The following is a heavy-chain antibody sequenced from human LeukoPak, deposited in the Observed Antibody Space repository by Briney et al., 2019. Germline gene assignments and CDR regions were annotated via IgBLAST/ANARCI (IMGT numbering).Heavy chain of an antibody. D-gene: IGHD3-3*01. Sequence: SETLSLTCTVSGGSFSSYYWSWIRQPPGKGLEWIGYIYYSGSTNYNPSLKSRVTISVDTSKNQFSLKLSSVTAADTAVYYCATTPITIFGVAYFYMDVWGKGTTVTVSS. J-gene: IGHJ6*03. CDR1: GGSFSSYY. V-gene: IGHV4-59*01. CDR2: IYYSGST. CDR3: ATTPITIFGVAYFYMDV.